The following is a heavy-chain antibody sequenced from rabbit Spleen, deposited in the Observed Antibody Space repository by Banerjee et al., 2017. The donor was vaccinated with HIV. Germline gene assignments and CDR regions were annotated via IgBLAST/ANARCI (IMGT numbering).Heavy chain of an antibody. CDR3: ARDGISFVSSGWGLTRLDL. J-gene: IGHJ3*01. D-gene: IGHD4-1*01. CDR1: GFSFSSGYY. V-gene: IGHV1S45*01. CDR2: IGTGSGST. Sequence: QQQLVESGGGLVKPGASLTLTCKASGFSFSSGYYIPWVRQAPGKGLEWIGCIGTGSGSTYYASWAKGRFTISKTSSTTVFLQMTSLTASDTATYFCARDGISFVSSGWGLTRLDLWGPGTLVTVS.